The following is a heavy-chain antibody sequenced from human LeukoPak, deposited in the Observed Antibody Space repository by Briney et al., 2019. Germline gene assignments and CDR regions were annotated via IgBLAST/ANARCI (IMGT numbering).Heavy chain of an antibody. CDR1: GYSISSGYY. CDR2: IFRSGST. J-gene: IGHJ6*03. V-gene: IGHV4-38-2*02. D-gene: IGHD1-7*01. CDR3: ARDRDKWNYGPSLYMDV. Sequence: SETLSLTCTVSGYSISSGYYWGCIRQPPGKGLEYIGNIFRSGSTYSNPSLKSRISMSVDTSKNQFSLKLSSVTAADTAVYYCARDRDKWNYGPSLYMDVWGKGTKVTVSS.